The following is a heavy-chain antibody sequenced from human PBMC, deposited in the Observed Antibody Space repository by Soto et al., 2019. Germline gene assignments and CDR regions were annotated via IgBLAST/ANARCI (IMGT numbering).Heavy chain of an antibody. D-gene: IGHD3-10*01. V-gene: IGHV3-48*01. J-gene: IGHJ1*01. CDR1: GFTFSSYG. CDR2: ISSSSSTI. CDR3: VRGAHRLYFQH. Sequence: GGSLRLSCAASGFTFSSYGMNWVRQAPGKGLEWVSYISSSSSTIYYADSVKGRFTISRDNAKNSLYLQMNSLRAEDSAVYYCVRGAHRLYFQHWGQGTLVTVSS.